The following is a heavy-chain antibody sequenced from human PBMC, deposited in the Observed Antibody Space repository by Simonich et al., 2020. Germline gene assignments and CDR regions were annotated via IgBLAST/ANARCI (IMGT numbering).Heavy chain of an antibody. CDR1: GYTFTGYY. D-gene: IGHD6-6*01. CDR3: ARDRAARYYYYYYMDV. J-gene: IGHJ6*03. Sequence: QVQLVQSGAEVKKPGASVKVSCKASGYTFTGYYMHWVRQAPGQGLGWMGWINPNSGGTNYAKKFQGRVTRTRDTSISTAYMELSRLRSDDTAVYYCARDRAARYYYYYYMDVWGKGTTVTVSS. CDR2: INPNSGGT. V-gene: IGHV1-2*02.